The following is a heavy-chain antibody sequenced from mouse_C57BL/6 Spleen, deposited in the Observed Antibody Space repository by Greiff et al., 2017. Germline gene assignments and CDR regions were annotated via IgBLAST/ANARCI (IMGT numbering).Heavy chain of an antibody. Sequence: EVMLVESGGGLVKPGGSLKLSCAASGFTFSSYALSWVRQTPEKRLEWVATISDGGSYTYYPDNVKGRFTISRDNTKNNLYLQMSHLKSEDTAMYYCARCAERYFDYWGQGTTLTVSS. J-gene: IGHJ2*01. CDR2: ISDGGSYT. V-gene: IGHV5-4*03. CDR3: ARCAERYFDY. CDR1: GFTFSSYA.